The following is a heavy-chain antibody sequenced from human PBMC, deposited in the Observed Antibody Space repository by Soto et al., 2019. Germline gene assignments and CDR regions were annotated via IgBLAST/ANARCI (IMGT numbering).Heavy chain of an antibody. CDR2: INAGNGNT. V-gene: IGHV1-3*01. CDR3: ARGKRLAVAGTRWFDP. D-gene: IGHD6-19*01. J-gene: IGHJ5*02. Sequence: WASVKVSCKASGYTFTSYAMHWVRQAPGQRLEWMGWINAGNGNTKYSQKFQGRVTITRDTSASTAYMELSSLRSEDTAVYYCARGKRLAVAGTRWFDPWGQGTLVTVSS. CDR1: GYTFTSYA.